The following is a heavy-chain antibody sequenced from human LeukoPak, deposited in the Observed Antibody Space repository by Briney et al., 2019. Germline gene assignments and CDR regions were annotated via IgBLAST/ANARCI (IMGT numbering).Heavy chain of an antibody. J-gene: IGHJ4*02. CDR2: IYYSEST. CDR3: ATFDSSGYYLFDY. D-gene: IGHD3-22*01. Sequence: SETLSLTCTVSGGSISGYYWSWIRQPPGKGLEWVGYIYYSESTNYNPSLKSRVTISVDTSKTQFSLKLSSVTAADTAVYYCATFDSSGYYLFDYWGQGTLVTVSS. CDR1: GGSISGYY. V-gene: IGHV4-59*08.